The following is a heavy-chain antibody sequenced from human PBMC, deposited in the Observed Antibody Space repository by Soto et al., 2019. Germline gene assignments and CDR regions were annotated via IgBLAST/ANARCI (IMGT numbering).Heavy chain of an antibody. CDR3: ARGESETSLYYYYYGMDV. CDR2: IKQDGSEK. J-gene: IGHJ6*02. Sequence: PGGSLRLSCAASGFTFSSYAMSWVRQAPGKGLEWVANIKQDGSEKYYVDSVKGRFTISRDNAKNSLYLQMNSLRAEDTAVYYCARGESETSLYYYYYGMDVWGQGTTVTVSS. V-gene: IGHV3-7*04. CDR1: GFTFSSYA.